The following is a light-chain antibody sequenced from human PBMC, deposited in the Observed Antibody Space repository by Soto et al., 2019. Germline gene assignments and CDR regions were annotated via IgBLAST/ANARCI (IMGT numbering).Light chain of an antibody. Sequence: DIVMTQSPDSLAVSLGERVTINCKSSQSVLYSSNNKNYLAWYQQKPGQPPKLLIYWASTRESGVPDRFSGSGSGTEFTLTISSLQAEDVAVYYCQQYYSTPLTFGQGTKVEIK. J-gene: IGKJ1*01. CDR3: QQYYSTPLT. CDR1: QSVLYSSNNKNY. CDR2: WAS. V-gene: IGKV4-1*01.